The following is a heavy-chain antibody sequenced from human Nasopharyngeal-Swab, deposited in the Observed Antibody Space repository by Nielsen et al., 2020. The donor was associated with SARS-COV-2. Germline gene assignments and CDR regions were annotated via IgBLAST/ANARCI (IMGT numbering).Heavy chain of an antibody. V-gene: IGHV1-8*01. J-gene: IGHJ6*02. CDR2: MNPNSGNT. D-gene: IGHD3-9*01. CDR3: ARGTTVRYFDWLFADYGMDV. Sequence: ASVQVFCKASGYTFTSYDINWVRQATGQGLEWMGWMNPNSGNTGYAQKFQGRVTMTRNTSISTAYMELSSLRSEDTAVYYCARGTTVRYFDWLFADYGMDVWGQGTTVTVSS. CDR1: GYTFTSYD.